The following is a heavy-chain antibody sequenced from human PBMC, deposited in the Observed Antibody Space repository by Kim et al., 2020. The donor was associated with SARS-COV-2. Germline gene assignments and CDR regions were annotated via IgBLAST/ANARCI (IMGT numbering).Heavy chain of an antibody. D-gene: IGHD5-12*01. Sequence: AQKFQGRVTITADESTSTAYMELSSLRSEDTAVYYCATPGGYDLTVFDYWGQGTLVTVSS. CDR3: ATPGGYDLTVFDY. V-gene: IGHV1-69*01. J-gene: IGHJ4*02.